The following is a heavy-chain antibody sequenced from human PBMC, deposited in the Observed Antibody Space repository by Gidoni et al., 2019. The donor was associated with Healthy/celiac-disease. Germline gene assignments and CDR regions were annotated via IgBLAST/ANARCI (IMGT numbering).Heavy chain of an antibody. J-gene: IGHJ3*02. CDR2: IIPILGIA. V-gene: IGHV1-69*02. Sequence: QVQLVQSGAEVKKPGSSVKVSCKASGGTFSSYTISAVRQAPGQGLEWMGRIIPILGIANYAQKFQGRVTITADKSTSTAYMELSSLRSEDTAVYYCASTFKLADDAFDIWGQGTMVTVSS. D-gene: IGHD1-1*01. CDR3: ASTFKLADDAFDI. CDR1: GGTFSSYT.